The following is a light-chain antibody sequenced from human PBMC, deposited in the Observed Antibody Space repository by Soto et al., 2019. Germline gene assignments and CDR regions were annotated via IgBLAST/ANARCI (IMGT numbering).Light chain of an antibody. CDR2: GNS. Sequence: QAVVTQPPSVSGAPGQRLTISCTGSSSNIGAGYDVHWYQHLPGTAPKLLIYGNSNRPSGVPDRFSGSKSGTAASLAIPGLQAEDEADYYCQSYDSSLSVLYVFGTGTKLTVL. CDR3: QSYDSSLSVLYV. CDR1: SSNIGAGYD. V-gene: IGLV1-40*01. J-gene: IGLJ1*01.